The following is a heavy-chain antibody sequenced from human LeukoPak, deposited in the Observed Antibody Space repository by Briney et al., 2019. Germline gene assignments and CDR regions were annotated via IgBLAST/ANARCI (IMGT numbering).Heavy chain of an antibody. Sequence: PGGSLRLSCAASGSTFSNYGMHWVRQAPGKGLEWVAFIRHDGSLKYYLDSVKGRFTISRDNSKNTMYLQMNSLRDEDTAVYYCAQGYYDSSGFRSPDYWGQGTLVTVSS. CDR3: AQGYYDSSGFRSPDY. D-gene: IGHD3-22*01. J-gene: IGHJ4*02. CDR1: GSTFSNYG. CDR2: IRHDGSLK. V-gene: IGHV3-30*02.